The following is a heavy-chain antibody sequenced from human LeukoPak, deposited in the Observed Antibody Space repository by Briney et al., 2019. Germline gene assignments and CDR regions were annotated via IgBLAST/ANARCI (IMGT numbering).Heavy chain of an antibody. D-gene: IGHD3-22*01. Sequence: GALRLSCAASGFTFSSYAISWVRQAPGKGLEWVSAISGSGGSTYYADSVKGRFTISRDNSKNTLYLQMNSLRAEDTAVYYCAKDPEAYYYDSSGFPLGYWGQGTLVTVSS. CDR3: AKDPEAYYYDSSGFPLGY. CDR1: GFTFSSYA. V-gene: IGHV3-23*01. J-gene: IGHJ4*02. CDR2: ISGSGGST.